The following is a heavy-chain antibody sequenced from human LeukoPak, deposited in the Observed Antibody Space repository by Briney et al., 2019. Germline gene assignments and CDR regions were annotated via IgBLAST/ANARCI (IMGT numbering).Heavy chain of an antibody. CDR3: ARGRSEQRTLWFGSPTGYYYMDV. V-gene: IGHV1-18*01. J-gene: IGHJ6*03. CDR1: GYTFTSYG. D-gene: IGHD3-10*01. CDR2: ISAYNGNT. Sequence: EASVKVSCKASGYTFTSYGISWVRQAPGQGLEWMGWISAYNGNTNYAQKLQGRVTMTTDTSTSTAYMELRSLRSDDTAVYYCARGRSEQRTLWFGSPTGYYYMDVWGKGTTVTISS.